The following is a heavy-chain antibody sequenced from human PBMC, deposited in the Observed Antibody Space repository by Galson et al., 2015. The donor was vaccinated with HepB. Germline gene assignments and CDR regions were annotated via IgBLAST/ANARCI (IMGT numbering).Heavy chain of an antibody. CDR2: INPNSGGT. D-gene: IGHD4-23*01. CDR3: ARPLTPGPPGD. CDR1: GGTFSSYA. Sequence: SVKVSCKASGGTFSSYAISWVRQAPGQGLEWMGWINPNSGGTSYAQKFQGRVTMTRDTSISTAYMELSRLRSDDTAVYYCARPLTPGPPGDWGQGTLVTVSS. J-gene: IGHJ4*02. V-gene: IGHV1-2*02.